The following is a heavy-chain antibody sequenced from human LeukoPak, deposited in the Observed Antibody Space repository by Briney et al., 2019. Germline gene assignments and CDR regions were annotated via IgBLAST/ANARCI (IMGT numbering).Heavy chain of an antibody. CDR3: ANAEGDSSGYYHGWFDS. V-gene: IGHV3-30*18. Sequence: PGGSLRLSCAASGFTFSSYAMSWVRQAPGKGLEWVAVISYDGSNKYYADSVKGRFTISRDNSKNTLYLQMNSLRAEDTAVYYCANAEGDSSGYYHGWFDSWGQGTLVTVSS. D-gene: IGHD3-22*01. J-gene: IGHJ5*01. CDR2: ISYDGSNK. CDR1: GFTFSSYA.